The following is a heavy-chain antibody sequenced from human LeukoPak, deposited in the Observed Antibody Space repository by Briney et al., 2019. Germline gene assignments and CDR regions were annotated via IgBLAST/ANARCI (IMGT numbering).Heavy chain of an antibody. CDR1: GFTFDDYA. CDR2: ISWNSGNI. D-gene: IGHD1-1*01. V-gene: IGHV3-9*03. CDR3: AKGHGSNNWNYFDY. J-gene: IGHJ4*02. Sequence: GGPLILSCAASGFTFDDYAMHWVRQAPGKGLEWVSGISWNSGNIDYADSVKGRFTISRDNAKNSLYLQMNSLRAEDMALYYCAKGHGSNNWNYFDYWGQGTLVTVSS.